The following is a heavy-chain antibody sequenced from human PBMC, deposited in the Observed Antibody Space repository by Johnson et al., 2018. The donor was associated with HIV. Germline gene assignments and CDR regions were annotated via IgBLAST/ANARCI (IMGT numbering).Heavy chain of an antibody. D-gene: IGHD6-13*01. CDR1: GFTFSSYG. V-gene: IGHV3-30*02. CDR3: ARERIAAAGLDAFDI. J-gene: IGHJ3*02. Sequence: QVQLVESGGGVVQPGGSLRLSCAASGFTFSSYGMHWVRQAPGKGLEWVAFIRYDGSNKYYADSVKGRFTISRDNSKNTLYLQMNSLRVEDTAVYYCARERIAAAGLDAFDIWGQGTMVTVSS. CDR2: IRYDGSNK.